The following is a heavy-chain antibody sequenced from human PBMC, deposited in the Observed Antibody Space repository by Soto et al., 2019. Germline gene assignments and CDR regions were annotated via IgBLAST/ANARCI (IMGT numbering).Heavy chain of an antibody. Sequence: QVQLVQSGAAMREPGSSVKVSCKASGGTFSSSAINWLRQAPGQGPEWMGGIIPTFGTANYIEKFRGRVTITADTSTSTAYMEVSSLTSEDTAMYFCARSETAGHRGFDIWGQGTMVTVSS. J-gene: IGHJ3*02. CDR1: GGTFSSSA. CDR2: IIPTFGTA. V-gene: IGHV1-69*06. CDR3: ARSETAGHRGFDI. D-gene: IGHD6-19*01.